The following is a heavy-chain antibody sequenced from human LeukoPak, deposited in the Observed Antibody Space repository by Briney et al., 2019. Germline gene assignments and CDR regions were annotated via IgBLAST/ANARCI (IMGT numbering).Heavy chain of an antibody. D-gene: IGHD3-22*01. CDR2: IYYNGST. J-gene: IGHJ4*02. V-gene: IGHV4-39*02. CDR3: ASQPRSTYYYDSSGYYSFFFDF. Sequence: PSETLSLTCTVSGGSISSSFYYWGWLRQPPGKGLEWIRSIYYNGSTHYNPSLRSLVTISVDTSKNHFSLKLNSVTAADTAVYYCASQPRSTYYYDSSGYYSFFFDFWGQSTVVTVSS. CDR1: GGSISSSFYY.